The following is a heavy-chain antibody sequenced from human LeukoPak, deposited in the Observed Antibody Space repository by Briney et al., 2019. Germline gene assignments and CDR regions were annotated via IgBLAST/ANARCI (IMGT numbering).Heavy chain of an antibody. D-gene: IGHD3-3*01. CDR2: ISAYNGNT. CDR3: ARDLSDFSGLWFDYHYYGMDV. Sequence: GASVKVSCKASGYTFTSYGISWVRQAPGQGLEWMGWISAYNGNTNYAQKLQGRVTMTTDTSTSTAYMELRSLRSDDTAVYYCARDLSDFSGLWFDYHYYGMDVWGQGTTVTVSS. CDR1: GYTFTSYG. V-gene: IGHV1-18*01. J-gene: IGHJ6*02.